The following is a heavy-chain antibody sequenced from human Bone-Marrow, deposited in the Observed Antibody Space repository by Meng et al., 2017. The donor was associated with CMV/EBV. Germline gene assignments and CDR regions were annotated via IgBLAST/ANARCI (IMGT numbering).Heavy chain of an antibody. Sequence: GGSLRLSCAASGFTFSSYEMNWVRQAPGKGLEWVSYISSSGSTIYYADSVKGRFTISRDNAKNSLYLQMNSLRAEDTAVYYCTTIYCSSTSCYDYWGQGTLVTVSS. D-gene: IGHD2-2*01. CDR3: TTIYCSSTSCYDY. J-gene: IGHJ4*02. V-gene: IGHV3-48*03. CDR1: GFTFSSYE. CDR2: ISSSGSTI.